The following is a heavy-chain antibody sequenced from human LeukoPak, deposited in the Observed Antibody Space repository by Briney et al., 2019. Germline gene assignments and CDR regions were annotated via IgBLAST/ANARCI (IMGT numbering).Heavy chain of an antibody. CDR3: GRATTGGSSGYLSHYYFYFMDV. V-gene: IGHV1-69*05. J-gene: IGHJ6*03. D-gene: IGHD3-22*01. CDR2: IIPISGTP. Sequence: SVKVSCKASGGVFSSTAISWVRQAPGQGLEWMGGIIPISGTPNYAQKFQGRVTIITDESTSTVYMELSSLRSEDTAVYYCGRATTGGSSGYLSHYYFYFMDVWGKGTPVTVSS. CDR1: GGVFSSTA.